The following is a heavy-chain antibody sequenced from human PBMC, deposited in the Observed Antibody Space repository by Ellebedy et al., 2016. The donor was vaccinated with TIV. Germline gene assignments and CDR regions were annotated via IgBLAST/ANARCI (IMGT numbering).Heavy chain of an antibody. CDR2: INPNSGGT. CDR3: ARVDGILTGNGIDY. J-gene: IGHJ4*02. D-gene: IGHD3-9*01. Sequence: AASVKVSCKASGYTFTGYYMHWVRQAPGQGLEWMGWINPNSGGTNYAQKFQARVTMTRYTSISTAYMELSRLRSDDTAVYYCARVDGILTGNGIDYWGQGTLVTVSS. CDR1: GYTFTGYY. V-gene: IGHV1-2*02.